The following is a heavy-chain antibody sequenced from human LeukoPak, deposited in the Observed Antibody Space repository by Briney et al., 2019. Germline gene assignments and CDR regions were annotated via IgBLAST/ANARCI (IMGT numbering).Heavy chain of an antibody. CDR3: AKDSSGGYSSSPGVFYYFDY. Sequence: GGSPRLSCAASGFTFDDYAMHWVRQAPGKGLEWVSGISWNSGSIGYADSVKGRFTISRDNAKNSLYLQMNSLRAEDTALYYCAKDSSGGYSSSPGVFYYFDYWGQGTLVTVSS. CDR1: GFTFDDYA. V-gene: IGHV3-9*01. J-gene: IGHJ4*02. D-gene: IGHD6-6*01. CDR2: ISWNSGSI.